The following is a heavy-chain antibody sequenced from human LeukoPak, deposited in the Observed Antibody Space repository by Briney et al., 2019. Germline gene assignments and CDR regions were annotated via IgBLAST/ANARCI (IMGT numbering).Heavy chain of an antibody. V-gene: IGHV4-59*01. CDR2: IYYSGST. Sequence: ASETLSLTCTVSGGSISSYYWSWIRQPPGEGLEWIGYIYYSGSTNYNPSLKSRVTISVDTSKNQFSLKLSSVTAADTAVYYCARAMGYSYGPSTSFDYWGQGTLVTVSS. J-gene: IGHJ4*02. D-gene: IGHD5-18*01. CDR1: GGSISSYY. CDR3: ARAMGYSYGPSTSFDY.